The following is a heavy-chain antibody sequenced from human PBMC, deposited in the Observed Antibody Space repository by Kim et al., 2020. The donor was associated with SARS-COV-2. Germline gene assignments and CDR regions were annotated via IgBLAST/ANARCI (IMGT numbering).Heavy chain of an antibody. V-gene: IGHV1-69*04. D-gene: IGHD3-9*01. CDR3: ARDPDYDILTGYYKSNWFDP. J-gene: IGHJ5*02. CDR2: IIPILGIA. Sequence: SVKVSCKASGGTFSSYAISWVRQAPGQGLEWMGRIIPILGIANYAQKFQGRVTITADKSTSTAYMELSSLRSEDTAVYYCARDPDYDILTGYYKSNWFDPWGQGTLVTVSS. CDR1: GGTFSSYA.